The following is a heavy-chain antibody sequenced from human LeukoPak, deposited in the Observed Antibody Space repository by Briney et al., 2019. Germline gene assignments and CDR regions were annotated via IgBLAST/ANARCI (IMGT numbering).Heavy chain of an antibody. D-gene: IGHD4-17*01. V-gene: IGHV3-48*03. CDR3: ANDYGEYGFDC. Sequence: GGSLRLSCAASGFTFSSYEMNWVRQAPGKGLEWVSYISSSGSTIYYADSVKGRFAISRDNSKNTLYLQMSSLRAEDTAIYYCANDYGEYGFDCWGQGTLVTVSS. CDR1: GFTFSSYE. CDR2: ISSSGSTI. J-gene: IGHJ4*02.